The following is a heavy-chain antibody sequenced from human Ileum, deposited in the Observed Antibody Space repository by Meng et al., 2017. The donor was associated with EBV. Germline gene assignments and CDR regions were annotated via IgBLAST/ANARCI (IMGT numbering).Heavy chain of an antibody. CDR2: IHDSGST. J-gene: IGHJ5*02. CDR1: GGSISSGGYY. D-gene: IGHD3-10*01. Sequence: QVQLQESGPGLVKPSQXLSLTCTXSGGSISSGGYYWSWIRQHPGKGLEWIGYIHDSGSTYYNPSLKSRVTISADTSKNQFSLKLSSVTAADTAVYYCARASYGSGSPLGESWFDPWGQGTLVTVSS. CDR3: ARASYGSGSPLGESWFDP. V-gene: IGHV4-31*03.